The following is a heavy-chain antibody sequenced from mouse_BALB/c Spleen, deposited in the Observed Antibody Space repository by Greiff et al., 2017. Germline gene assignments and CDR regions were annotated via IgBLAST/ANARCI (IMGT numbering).Heavy chain of an antibody. CDR2: IWAGGST. D-gene: IGHD2-4*01. V-gene: IGHV2-9*02. J-gene: IGHJ3*01. CDR1: GFSLTSYG. Sequence: VQRVESGPGLVAPSQSLSITCTVSGFSLTSYGVHWVRQPPGKGLEWLGVIWAGGSTNYNSALMSRLSISKDNSKSQVFLKMNSLQTDDTAMYYCARPYDYDWAWFAYWGQGTLVTVSA. CDR3: ARPYDYDWAWFAY.